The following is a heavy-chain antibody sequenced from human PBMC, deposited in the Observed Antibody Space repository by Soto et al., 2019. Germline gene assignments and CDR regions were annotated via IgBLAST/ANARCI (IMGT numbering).Heavy chain of an antibody. D-gene: IGHD5-12*01. V-gene: IGHV3-21*01. CDR3: AREVSKYSGYDFDY. CDR1: GFTLSSYS. CDR2: ISSSSSYI. Sequence: EVQLVESGGGLVKTGVSLRLSCAASGFTLSSYSMNWVRQAPGKGLEWVSSISSSSSYIYYADSVTGRFTISRDNAKNSLYLQMNSLRAADTAVYYCAREVSKYSGYDFDYWGQGTLVTISS. J-gene: IGHJ4*02.